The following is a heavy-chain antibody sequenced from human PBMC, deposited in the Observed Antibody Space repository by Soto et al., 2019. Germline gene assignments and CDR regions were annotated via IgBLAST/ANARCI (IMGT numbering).Heavy chain of an antibody. CDR3: ARDTSSGGPPMYYFDY. Sequence: GGSLRLSCAASGFAFSSYGMHWVRQAPGKGLEYVAIIWYDGGNKYYAESVKGRFTISRDNSKNMLYLQMNSLGAEDTAVYYCARDTSSGGPPMYYFDYWGQGTLVTVSS. J-gene: IGHJ4*02. D-gene: IGHD6-19*01. CDR2: IWYDGGNK. CDR1: GFAFSSYG. V-gene: IGHV3-33*01.